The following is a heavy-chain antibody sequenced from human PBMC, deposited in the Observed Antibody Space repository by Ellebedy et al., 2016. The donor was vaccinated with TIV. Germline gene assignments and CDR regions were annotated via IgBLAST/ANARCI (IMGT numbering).Heavy chain of an antibody. CDR2: VSAGGDGT. V-gene: IGHV3-23*01. D-gene: IGHD3-10*01. CDR3: AKDSGRGEGNYFDY. CDR1: GFTFNNYA. Sequence: GESLKISCAASGFTFNNYAMSWVRRAPGKGLEWVSGVSAGGDGTYYADSVKGRFTVSRDNSKNTLSLQMSSLRGEDTALYYCAKDSGRGEGNYFDYWGQGTLVTVSS. J-gene: IGHJ4*02.